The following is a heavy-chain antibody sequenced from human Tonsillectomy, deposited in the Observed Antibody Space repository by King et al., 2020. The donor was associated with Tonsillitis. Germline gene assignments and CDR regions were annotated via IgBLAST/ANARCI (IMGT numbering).Heavy chain of an antibody. CDR1: GFTCSSDA. CDR2: ISGCGCSH. V-gene: IGHV3-23*04. D-gene: IGHD1-26*01. CDR3: AKGVGLVGATRYYYYGMDV. J-gene: IGHJ6*02. Sequence: EVQLVESGGGLVQPGGSLRLSCAASGFTCSSDALCWGRQAPGKGLEWVSAISGCGCSHFYAESVKVRFTISRDNSKNTLYLQMNSLRAEDTAVYYCAKGVGLVGATRYYYYGMDVWGQGTTVTVSS.